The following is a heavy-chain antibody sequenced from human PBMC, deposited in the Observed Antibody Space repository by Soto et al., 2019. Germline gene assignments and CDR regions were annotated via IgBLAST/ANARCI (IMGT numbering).Heavy chain of an antibody. CDR1: GGSLSSYY. CDR2: IYHSGTT. Sequence: SETLSLTCTVYGGSLSSYYWNWIRQPPGKGLEWIGEIYHSGTTNYNPSLKSRVTISADTSKNQFSLKLTSVTAADTAVYYCARSERTLSYYYGVDVWGQGTTVTVSS. J-gene: IGHJ6*02. CDR3: ARSERTLSYYYGVDV. V-gene: IGHV4-34*01.